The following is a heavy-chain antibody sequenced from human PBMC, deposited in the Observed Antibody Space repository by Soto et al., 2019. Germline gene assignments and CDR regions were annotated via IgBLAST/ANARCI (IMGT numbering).Heavy chain of an antibody. D-gene: IGHD4-17*01. Sequence: PGGSLRLSCAASGFIFNSYWMHWVRQAPEKGLVWVSRISSDGSTINYADSVKGRFTISRDNAKSTLYLQMNTLRAEDTAVYYCVREEPGLRYQYWGQGXLVTVSS. J-gene: IGHJ4*02. CDR2: ISSDGSTI. CDR3: VREEPGLRYQY. CDR1: GFIFNSYW. V-gene: IGHV3-74*01.